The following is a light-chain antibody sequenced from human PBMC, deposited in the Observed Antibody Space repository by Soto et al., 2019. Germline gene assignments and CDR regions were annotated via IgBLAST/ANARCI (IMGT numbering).Light chain of an antibody. J-gene: IGKJ2*01. CDR2: GAS. Sequence: EVVITQSPATQSVSPGERATLSCRASQSVSSNLAWYQQKPGQAPRLLIYGASTRATGIPARFSGSGSGTEFTLTISSLQSEDFAVYSCQQYNNWPPYTFGQGSKVDIK. CDR3: QQYNNWPPYT. CDR1: QSVSSN. V-gene: IGKV3-15*01.